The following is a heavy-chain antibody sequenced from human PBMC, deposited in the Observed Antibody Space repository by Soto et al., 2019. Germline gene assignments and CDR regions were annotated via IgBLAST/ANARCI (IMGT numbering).Heavy chain of an antibody. Sequence: GESLKISCKGSAYSFTSYWISWVRQMPGKGLEWMGRIDPSDSYTNYSPSFQGHVTISADKSISTAYLQLSSLKASYTAMYHCAMCDGFGGGWDRFAPCARGSLVLVSS. V-gene: IGHV5-10-1*01. D-gene: IGHD6-19*01. CDR1: AYSFTSYW. J-gene: IGHJ5*02. CDR3: AMCDGFGGGWDRFAP. CDR2: IDPSDSYT.